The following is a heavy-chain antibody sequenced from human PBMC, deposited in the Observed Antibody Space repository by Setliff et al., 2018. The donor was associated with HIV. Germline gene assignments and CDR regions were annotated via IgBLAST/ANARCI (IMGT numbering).Heavy chain of an antibody. J-gene: IGHJ3*02. CDR2: IYYSGNT. D-gene: IGHD1-26*01. V-gene: IGHV4-39*01. CDR1: GVSTSSSTYY. Sequence: SETLSLTCIVSGVSTSSSTYYWGWIRQPPGKGLEWIGYIYYSGNTYYNPSPKSRVAISIDTSKNHFSLRLRSVTAADTAVYYCARQGTYSGTYWVRRVASFDIWGQGTMVTVSS. CDR3: ARQGTYSGTYWVRRVASFDI.